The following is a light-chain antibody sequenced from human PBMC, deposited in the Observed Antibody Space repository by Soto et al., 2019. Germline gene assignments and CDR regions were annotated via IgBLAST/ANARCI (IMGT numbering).Light chain of an antibody. V-gene: IGKV3-20*01. CDR3: QQYGTSEII. J-gene: IGKJ5*01. CDR1: QSLTNSF. Sequence: EFVLTQPPATLSLSPGERGTLSCRASQSLTNSFIAWYQQKPGQAPRLVIYDTSSRASGIPDRFSGSGSGTDFTLTISRLETEDFAVFYCQQYGTSEIIFGQGTRLEIK. CDR2: DTS.